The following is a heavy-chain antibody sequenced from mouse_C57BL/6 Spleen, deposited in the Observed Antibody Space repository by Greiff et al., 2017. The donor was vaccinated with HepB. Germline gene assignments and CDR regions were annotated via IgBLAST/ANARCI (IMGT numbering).Heavy chain of an antibody. D-gene: IGHD4-1*01. J-gene: IGHJ3*01. V-gene: IGHV1-52*01. CDR1: GYTFTSYW. CDR3: ARQTGRGFAY. Sequence: VQLQQSGAELVRPGSSVKLSCKASGYTFTSYWMHWVKQRPIQGLEWIGNIDPSDSETHYNQKFKDKATLTVDKSSSTAYMQLSSLTSEDSAVYYCARQTGRGFAYWGQGTLVTVSA. CDR2: IDPSDSET.